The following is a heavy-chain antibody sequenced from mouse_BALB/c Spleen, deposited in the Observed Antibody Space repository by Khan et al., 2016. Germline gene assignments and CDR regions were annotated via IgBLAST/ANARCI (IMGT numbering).Heavy chain of an antibody. Sequence: EVQLQESGPGLVKPSQSLSLTCSVTGYSITSGYYWNWIRQFPGNKLEWMGYISYDGSNNYNASLKNRISITRDTSTNQFFLKLNSVTTEDTATYYCAKYYYGSSAFAYWGQGTLVTVSA. CDR3: AKYYYGSSAFAY. D-gene: IGHD1-1*01. CDR2: ISYDGSN. CDR1: GYSITSGYY. J-gene: IGHJ3*01. V-gene: IGHV3-6*02.